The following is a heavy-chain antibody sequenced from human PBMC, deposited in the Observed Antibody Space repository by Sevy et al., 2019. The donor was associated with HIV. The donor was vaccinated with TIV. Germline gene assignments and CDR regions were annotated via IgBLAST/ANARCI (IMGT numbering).Heavy chain of an antibody. Sequence: SETLSLTCTVSGGSISSGGYYWSWIRQHPGKGLEWIGYIYYSGSTYYNPSLKSRVTISVDTSKNQFSLKLSSVTAADTALYYYARDLFVVVPAAPWGDYYYYYGMDVWGQGTTVTV. CDR3: ARDLFVVVPAAPWGDYYYYYGMDV. V-gene: IGHV4-31*03. D-gene: IGHD2-2*01. CDR2: IYYSGST. CDR1: GGSISSGGYY. J-gene: IGHJ6*02.